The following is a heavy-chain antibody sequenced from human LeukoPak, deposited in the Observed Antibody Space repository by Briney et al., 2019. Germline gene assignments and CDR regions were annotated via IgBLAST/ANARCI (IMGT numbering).Heavy chain of an antibody. Sequence: ASVKVSCKASGYTFTSYGISWVRQAPGQGLEWMGWISAYNGNTNYAQKLQGRVTMTTDTSTSTAYMELRRLRTDDTAVYYCARGLRFFIHWFDPWRQGTLVTVSS. D-gene: IGHD3-3*01. CDR2: ISAYNGNT. V-gene: IGHV1-18*01. CDR1: GYTFTSYG. J-gene: IGHJ5*02. CDR3: ARGLRFFIHWFDP.